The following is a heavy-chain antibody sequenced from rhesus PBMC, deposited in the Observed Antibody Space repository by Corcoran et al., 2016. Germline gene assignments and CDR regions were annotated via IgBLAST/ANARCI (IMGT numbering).Heavy chain of an antibody. J-gene: IGHJ6*01. D-gene: IGHD4-35*01. V-gene: IGHV4-65*01. CDR2: ISGSSGSH. Sequence: QVQLQESGPGLVKPSETLSLTCAVSRGSVSSINWWSWIRQPPGKGLEWIGYISGSSGSHHYNPSLKSRVTISTDTSKNQFSLKLSSVTAADTAVYYCARLDGNWSDSWGQGVVVTVSS. CDR3: ARLDGNWSDS. CDR1: RGSVSSINW.